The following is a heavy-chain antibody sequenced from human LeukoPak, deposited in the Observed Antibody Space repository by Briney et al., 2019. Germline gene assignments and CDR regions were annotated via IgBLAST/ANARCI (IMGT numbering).Heavy chain of an antibody. D-gene: IGHD3-10*01. Sequence: GGSLRLSCVASGFTLSNAWMSWVRQAPGKGLEWVGLIKSKTDGGTPDYAAPVKGRFTISRDDSKNTLYLQMDSLKTEDTAVYYCTGVTWFGYWGQGTLVTVSS. CDR2: IKSKTDGGTP. V-gene: IGHV3-15*01. J-gene: IGHJ4*02. CDR1: GFTLSNAW. CDR3: TGVTWFGY.